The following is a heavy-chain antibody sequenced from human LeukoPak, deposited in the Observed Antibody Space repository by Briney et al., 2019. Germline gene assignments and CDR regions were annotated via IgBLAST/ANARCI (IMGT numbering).Heavy chain of an antibody. D-gene: IGHD3-3*01. Sequence: ASVKVSCKASGYTFTSYGISWVRQAPGQGLEWMGWISAYNGNTNYAQKLQGRVTMTTDTSTSTAYMELRSLRSDDTAVYYCARRINDFWSGYFRDNWFGPWGQGTLVTVSS. CDR1: GYTFTSYG. CDR3: ARRINDFWSGYFRDNWFGP. J-gene: IGHJ5*02. CDR2: ISAYNGNT. V-gene: IGHV1-18*01.